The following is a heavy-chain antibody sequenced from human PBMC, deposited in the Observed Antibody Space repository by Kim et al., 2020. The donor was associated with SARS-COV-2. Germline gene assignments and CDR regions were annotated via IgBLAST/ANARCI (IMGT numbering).Heavy chain of an antibody. Sequence: SETLSLTCTVSGGSISSSSYYWGWIRQPPGKGLEWIGSIYYSGSTYYNPSLKSRVTISVDTSKNQFSLKLSSVTAADTAVYYCARHKSSYYDYVWGSYRYIDYWGQGTLVTVSS. CDR2: IYYSGST. CDR3: ARHKSSYYDYVWGSYRYIDY. V-gene: IGHV4-39*01. CDR1: GGSISSSSYY. D-gene: IGHD3-16*02. J-gene: IGHJ4*02.